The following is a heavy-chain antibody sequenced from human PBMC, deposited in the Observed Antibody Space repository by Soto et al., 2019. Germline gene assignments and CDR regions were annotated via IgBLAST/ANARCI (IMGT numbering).Heavy chain of an antibody. J-gene: IGHJ4*02. CDR3: AKEGRYSSSRGYFDY. CDR2: ISGSGGST. D-gene: IGHD6-13*01. CDR1: GFTFSSYG. V-gene: IGHV3-23*01. Sequence: EVQLLESGGGLVQPGGSLRLSCAASGFTFSSYGMSWVRQAPGKGLEWVSGISGSGGSTNYADSVKGRFTISRDNPKNTLYLQMNSLRAEDTAVYYCAKEGRYSSSRGYFDYWGQGTLVTVSS.